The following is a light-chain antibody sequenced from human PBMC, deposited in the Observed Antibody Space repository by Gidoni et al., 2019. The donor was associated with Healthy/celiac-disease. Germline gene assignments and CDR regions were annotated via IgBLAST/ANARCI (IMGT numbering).Light chain of an antibody. Sequence: EIVLTQSPAPLSLSPGERATLSCSASQSVSSYLAWYQQKPGQAPRLLIYDASTRATGIPARFSGSGSGTDFTLTISSLEPEDFAVYYCQQRSNCPPLFTFGPGTKVDIK. J-gene: IGKJ3*01. V-gene: IGKV3-11*01. CDR1: QSVSSY. CDR3: QQRSNCPPLFT. CDR2: DAS.